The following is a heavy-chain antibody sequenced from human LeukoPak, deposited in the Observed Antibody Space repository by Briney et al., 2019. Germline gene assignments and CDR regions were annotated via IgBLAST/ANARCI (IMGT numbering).Heavy chain of an antibody. J-gene: IGHJ4*02. V-gene: IGHV3-21*01. CDR1: GFTFSSYS. D-gene: IGHD1-26*01. CDR3: ARGQVGATTGDY. CDR2: ISSSSSYI. Sequence: PGGSLRLSCAASGFTFSSYSMNWVRQAPGKGLEWVSSISSSSSYIYYADSVKGRFTVSRDNAKNSLYLQMNSLRAEDTAVYYCARGQVGATTGDYWGQGTLVTVSS.